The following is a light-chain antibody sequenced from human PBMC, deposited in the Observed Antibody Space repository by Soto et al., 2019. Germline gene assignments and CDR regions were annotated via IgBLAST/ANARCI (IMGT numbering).Light chain of an antibody. Sequence: VLTQSPGTLSLSPGERATLSCRASQSVSSSYLAWYQQRPGQAPRLLIYGASTRAAGIPDRFSGSGSGTDFTLTITRLEPEDSAAYFCQQYTGPPTTFGQGTRLEI. CDR3: QQYTGPPTT. J-gene: IGKJ5*01. CDR2: GAS. V-gene: IGKV3-20*01. CDR1: QSVSSSY.